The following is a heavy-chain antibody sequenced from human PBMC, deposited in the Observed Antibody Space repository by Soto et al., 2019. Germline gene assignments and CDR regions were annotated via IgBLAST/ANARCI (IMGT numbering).Heavy chain of an antibody. CDR3: ARGAASPVGTVIQLWLRGDYYGMDV. V-gene: IGHV1-69*13. Sequence: SVKVACKASGGTFSSYAISWVRQAPGQGLEWMGGIIPIFGTANYAQKFQGRVTITADESTSTAYMELSSLRSEDTAVYYCARGAASPVGTVIQLWLRGDYYGMDVWGQGTTVTVSS. J-gene: IGHJ6*02. CDR2: IIPIFGTA. D-gene: IGHD5-18*01. CDR1: GGTFSSYA.